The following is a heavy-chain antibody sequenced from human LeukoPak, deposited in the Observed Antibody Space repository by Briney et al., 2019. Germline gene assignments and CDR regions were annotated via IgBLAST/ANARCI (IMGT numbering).Heavy chain of an antibody. CDR2: MNPNSGNT. CDR1: GYTFTSYG. V-gene: IGHV1-8*02. CDR3: ARDKQQPNWFDP. J-gene: IGHJ5*02. Sequence: ASVKVSCKASGYTFTSYGISWVRQAPGQGLEWMGWMNPNSGNTGYAQKFQGRVTMTRDTSISTAYMELSRLRSDDTAVYYCARDKQQPNWFDPWGQGTLVTVSS. D-gene: IGHD6-13*01.